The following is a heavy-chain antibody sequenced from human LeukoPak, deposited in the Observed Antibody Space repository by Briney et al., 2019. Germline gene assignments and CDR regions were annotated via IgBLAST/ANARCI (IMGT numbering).Heavy chain of an antibody. CDR1: GFTFGEYA. D-gene: IGHD1-26*01. CDR3: ARGDTQSKYRQFDS. CDR2: IRSKAYGGTT. V-gene: IGHV3-49*04. Sequence: GGSLRLSCTPSGFTFGEYAMSWVRQAPGKGLEWVGFIRSKAYGGTTEYAASAKGRFTISRGDSKSIAYLQMNSLKTEDTAVYYCARGDTQSKYRQFDSWGQGSLVIVSS. J-gene: IGHJ4*02.